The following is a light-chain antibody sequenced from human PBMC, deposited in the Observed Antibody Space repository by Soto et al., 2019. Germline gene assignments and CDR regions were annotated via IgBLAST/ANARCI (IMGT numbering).Light chain of an antibody. CDR2: GAS. CDR3: QQYVEWPPMT. J-gene: IGKJ1*01. CDR1: ETVATN. Sequence: VMTQSPATLSVSPGERATLSCWASETVATNLAWYQQKPGQAPRLLIPGASTRAAGISDRFRGSGSGTEFTLSLSSLRSDDSAIYYCQQYVEWPPMTFGQGTKVEI. V-gene: IGKV3-15*01.